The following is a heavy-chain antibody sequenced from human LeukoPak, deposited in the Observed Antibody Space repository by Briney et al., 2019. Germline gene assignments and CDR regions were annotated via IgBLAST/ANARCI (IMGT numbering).Heavy chain of an antibody. CDR2: IKQDGSEK. J-gene: IGHJ4*02. D-gene: IGHD3-9*01. CDR3: ARINYDILTGYPDY. CDR1: GFAFSSYW. Sequence: GGSLRLSCAASGFAFSSYWMSWVRQAPGKGLEWVANIKQDGSEKYYVDSVKGRFTISRDNAKNSLYLQMNSLRAEDTAVYYCARINYDILTGYPDYWGQGTLVTVSS. V-gene: IGHV3-7*01.